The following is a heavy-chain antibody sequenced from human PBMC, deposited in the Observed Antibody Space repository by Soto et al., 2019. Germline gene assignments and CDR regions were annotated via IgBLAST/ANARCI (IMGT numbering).Heavy chain of an antibody. CDR1: GGSISSGGYS. CDR2: IYHSGST. V-gene: IGHV4-61*08. CDR3: ARRYGGNFDY. Sequence: PSETLSLTCAVSGGSISSGGYSWSWIRQPPGKGLEWIGYIYHSGSTNYNPSLKSGVTISVDTSKNQFSLKLSSVTAADTAVYYCARRYGGNFDYWGQGTLVTVSS. J-gene: IGHJ4*02. D-gene: IGHD1-26*01.